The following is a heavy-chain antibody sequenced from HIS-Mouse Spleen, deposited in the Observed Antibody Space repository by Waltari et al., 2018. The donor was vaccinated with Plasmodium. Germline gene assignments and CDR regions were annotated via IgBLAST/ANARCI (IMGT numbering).Heavy chain of an antibody. CDR1: GYSISSGYY. J-gene: IGHJ6*02. D-gene: IGHD3-10*01. CDR3: ARVDYGSGDYYYYYGMDV. Sequence: QVQLQESGPGLVKPSETLSLPCTVSGYSISSGYYWGWIRQPPGKGLEWIGSSYHRGGTNSNPYLHSPVIISLATSKSQFALKLSSVTAADTAVYYCARVDYGSGDYYYYYGMDVWGQGTTVTVSS. CDR2: SYHRGGT. V-gene: IGHV4-38-2*02.